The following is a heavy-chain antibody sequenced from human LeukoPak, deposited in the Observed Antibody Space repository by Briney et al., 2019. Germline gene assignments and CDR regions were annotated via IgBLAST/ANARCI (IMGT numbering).Heavy chain of an antibody. CDR3: ARDTAMVRGVIISDAFDI. V-gene: IGHV3-7*01. D-gene: IGHD3-10*01. CDR1: GFTFSSYW. J-gene: IGHJ3*02. Sequence: PGGSLRLSCAASGFTFSSYWMSWVRQAPGKGLEWVANIKQDGSEKYYVDSVKGRFTISRDNAKNSLYLQMNSLRAEDTAVYYCARDTAMVRGVIISDAFDIWGQGTMVTVSS. CDR2: IKQDGSEK.